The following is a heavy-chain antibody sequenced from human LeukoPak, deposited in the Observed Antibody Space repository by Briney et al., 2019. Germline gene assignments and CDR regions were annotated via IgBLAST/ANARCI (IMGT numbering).Heavy chain of an antibody. CDR2: MNSNSGNT. V-gene: IGHV1-8*01. Sequence: ASVKVSCKASGYTFTSYDINWVRQATGQGLEWMGWMNSNSGNTGYAQKFQGSVTMTRNTSISTAYMELSSLRSEDTAVYYCARQPRDGYNLVLDYWGQGTLVTVSS. J-gene: IGHJ4*02. CDR3: ARQPRDGYNLVLDY. CDR1: GYTFTSYD. D-gene: IGHD5-24*01.